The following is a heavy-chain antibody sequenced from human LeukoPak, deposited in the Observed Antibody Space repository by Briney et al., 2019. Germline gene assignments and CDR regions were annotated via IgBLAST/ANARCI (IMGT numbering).Heavy chain of an antibody. CDR2: IKPDGSEK. V-gene: IGHV3-7*01. Sequence: GGSLRLSCAASGFTFSGRWMSWVRQAPGKGLEWVANIKPDGSEKNYVDSVKGRFTISRDNAKNSLYLRMNSLRAEDTAVYYCARVHDYGDYAIDYWGQGTLVTVSS. CDR3: ARVHDYGDYAIDY. D-gene: IGHD4-17*01. CDR1: GFTFSGRW. J-gene: IGHJ4*02.